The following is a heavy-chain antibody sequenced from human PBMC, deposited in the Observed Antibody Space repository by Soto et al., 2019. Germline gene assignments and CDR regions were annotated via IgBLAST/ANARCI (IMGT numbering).Heavy chain of an antibody. CDR2: IYPGDSDT. CDR3: ARSPRIQLWYGFHAFDI. D-gene: IGHD5-18*01. V-gene: IGHV5-51*01. CDR1: GYSFTSYW. Sequence: PGESLKISCKGSGYSFTSYWIGWVRQMPGKGLEWMGIIYPGDSDTRYSPSFQGQVTISADKSISTAYLQWSSLKASDTAMYYCARSPRIQLWYGFHAFDIWGQGTMVTVSS. J-gene: IGHJ3*02.